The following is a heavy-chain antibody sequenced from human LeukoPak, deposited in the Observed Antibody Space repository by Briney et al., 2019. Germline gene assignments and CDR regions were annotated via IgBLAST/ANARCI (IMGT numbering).Heavy chain of an antibody. CDR2: LRYYGSNK. V-gene: IGHV3-30*02. CDR3: AKSRGDSYGPYYFDY. J-gene: IGHJ4*02. Sequence: GGSLRLSCVASGFTFSSYGMHWVRQAPGKGLEWVAFLRYYGSNKYYADSVKGRITISRDNSKNTLYLQMNSLRGEDTAVYYCAKSRGDSYGPYYFDYGGQGTLVTVSS. CDR1: GFTFSSYG. D-gene: IGHD5-18*01.